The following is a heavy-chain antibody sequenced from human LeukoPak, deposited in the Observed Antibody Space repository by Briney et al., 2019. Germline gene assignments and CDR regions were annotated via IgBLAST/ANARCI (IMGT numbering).Heavy chain of an antibody. D-gene: IGHD3-10*01. V-gene: IGHV1-2*02. J-gene: IGHJ4*02. Sequence: ASVKVSCKASGYTFTGYYMHWVRQAPGQGLEWMGWINPNSGGTNYAQKFQGRATMTRDTSISTAYMELSRLRSEDTAVYYCASEGYGSGSYVPLGYWGQGTLVTVSS. CDR2: INPNSGGT. CDR1: GYTFTGYY. CDR3: ASEGYGSGSYVPLGY.